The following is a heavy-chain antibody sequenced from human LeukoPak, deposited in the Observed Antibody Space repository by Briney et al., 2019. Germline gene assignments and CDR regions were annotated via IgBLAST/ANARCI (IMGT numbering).Heavy chain of an antibody. CDR3: ARGNPPLGYCSSTSYYDFDY. CDR2: IIPIFGTA. D-gene: IGHD2-2*01. CDR1: GGTFSSYA. V-gene: IGHV1-69*13. Sequence: SVKVSCKASGGTFSSYAISWVRQAPGQGLEWMGGIIPIFGTANYAQKFQGRVTITADESTSTAYMELSSLRSEDTAVYYCARGNPPLGYCSSTSYYDFDYWGQGTLVTVSS. J-gene: IGHJ4*02.